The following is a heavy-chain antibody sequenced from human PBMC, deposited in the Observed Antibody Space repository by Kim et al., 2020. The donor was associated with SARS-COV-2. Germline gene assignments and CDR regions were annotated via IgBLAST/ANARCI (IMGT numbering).Heavy chain of an antibody. V-gene: IGHV4-39*07. CDR3: ARGAVGFYYDSSGYHNWFDP. CDR1: GGSISSSSYY. Sequence: SETLSLTCTVSGGSISSSSYYWGWIRQPPGKGLEWIGSIYYSGSTYYNPSLKSRVTISVDTSKNQFSLKLSSVTAADTAGCYCARGAVGFYYDSSGYHNWFDPWGQGTLVTVSS. D-gene: IGHD3-22*01. J-gene: IGHJ5*02. CDR2: IYYSGST.